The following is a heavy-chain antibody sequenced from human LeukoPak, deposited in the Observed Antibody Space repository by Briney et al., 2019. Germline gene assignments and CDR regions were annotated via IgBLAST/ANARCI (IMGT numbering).Heavy chain of an antibody. V-gene: IGHV1-69*13. D-gene: IGHD3-22*01. CDR1: GGTFSSYA. J-gene: IGHJ6*02. Sequence: SVKVSCKASGGTFSSYAISWVRQAPGQGLEWMGGIIPIFGTANYAQKFQGRVTITADESTSTAYMELSSLRSEDTAVYYCAREGVRIYYDSSGYYNYYGMDVWGQGTTVTVSS. CDR3: AREGVRIYYDSSGYYNYYGMDV. CDR2: IIPIFGTA.